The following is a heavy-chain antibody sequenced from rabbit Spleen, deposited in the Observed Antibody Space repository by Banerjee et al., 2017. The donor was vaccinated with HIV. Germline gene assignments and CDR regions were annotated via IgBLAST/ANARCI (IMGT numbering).Heavy chain of an antibody. J-gene: IGHJ6*01. CDR3: ARGPTFGYGHLDL. V-gene: IGHV1S40*01. CDR2: INIGSGST. D-gene: IGHD6-1*01. CDR1: GFSVSSSFY. Sequence: QQLEESGGDLVKPGASLTLTCTASGFSVSSSFYMCWVRQAPGKGLEWVGCINIGSGSTYYASWAKGRFTISKTSSTTVTLQMTSLTVADTATYFCARGPTFGYGHLDLWGPGTLVTVS.